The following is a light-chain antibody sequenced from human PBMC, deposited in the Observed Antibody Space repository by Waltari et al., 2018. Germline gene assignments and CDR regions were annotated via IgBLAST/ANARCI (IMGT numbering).Light chain of an antibody. CDR2: DAS. J-gene: IGKJ1*01. Sequence: ELVLTQSPGTLSFSPGAGATLSCRASQSVSRTLAWYQQKPGQAPRLLIYDASSRATGIPDRFSGSGSGTDFSLTISRLEPEDFAVYYCQKYGTLPATFGQGTKVEIK. CDR1: QSVSRT. V-gene: IGKV3-20*01. CDR3: QKYGTLPAT.